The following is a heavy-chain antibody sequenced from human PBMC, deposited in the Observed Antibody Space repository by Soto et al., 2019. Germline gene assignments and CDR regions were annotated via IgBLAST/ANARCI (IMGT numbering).Heavy chain of an antibody. Sequence: SETLSLTCSVSGGSIDSSNFYWGWIRQPPGEGLEWIGSTYYRANTYYNSSLKSRVTISVDTSKNQFSLELRSLRSDDTAVYYCARDQDYGDYVRWFDPWGQGTLVTVSS. D-gene: IGHD4-17*01. CDR1: GGSIDSSNFY. CDR3: ARDQDYGDYVRWFDP. CDR2: TYYRANT. V-gene: IGHV4-39*07. J-gene: IGHJ5*02.